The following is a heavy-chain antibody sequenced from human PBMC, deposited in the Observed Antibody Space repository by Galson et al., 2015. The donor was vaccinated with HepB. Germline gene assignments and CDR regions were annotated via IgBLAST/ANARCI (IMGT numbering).Heavy chain of an antibody. CDR2: ISGSGSNT. CDR3: AHSIVAAGKGWDS. J-gene: IGHJ4*02. Sequence: SLRLSCAASGFTFSRYVMTWVRQAPGKGLEWVSTISGSGSNTFYADSVKGRFTMSRDNSKNTLFLQMNSLRAEDTALYYCAHSIVAAGKGWDSWGQGTLVTVSS. CDR1: GFTFSRYV. V-gene: IGHV3-23*01. D-gene: IGHD6-13*01.